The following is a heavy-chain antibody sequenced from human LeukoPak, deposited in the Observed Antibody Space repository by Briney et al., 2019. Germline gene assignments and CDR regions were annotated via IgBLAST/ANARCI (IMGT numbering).Heavy chain of an antibody. CDR1: GFTFSKYW. Sequence: GGSLRLSCAASGFTFSKYWMLWVRQAPGKGRERASRINTDGTVTTYADSVKGRFTVSRDNADNTMFLQMNSVRDEDTAVYYCATKQWLAPPPDSWGQGTPVTVSS. J-gene: IGHJ4*02. V-gene: IGHV3-74*01. CDR2: INTDGTVT. CDR3: ATKQWLAPPPDS. D-gene: IGHD6-19*01.